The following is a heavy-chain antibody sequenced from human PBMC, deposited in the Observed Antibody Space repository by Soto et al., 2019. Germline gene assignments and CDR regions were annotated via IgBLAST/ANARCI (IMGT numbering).Heavy chain of an antibody. CDR3: ARDDSPNYGFL. CDR2: ISAYNGNT. J-gene: IGHJ4*02. CDR1: GYTFTSYG. D-gene: IGHD4-17*01. Sequence: ASVKVSCKASGYTFTSYGISWVRQAPGQGLEWMGWISAYNGNTNYAQKLQGRVTMTTDTSTSTAYMELNNLRVDNTAVYYCARDDSPNYGFLWGQGTLVTVSS. V-gene: IGHV1-18*01.